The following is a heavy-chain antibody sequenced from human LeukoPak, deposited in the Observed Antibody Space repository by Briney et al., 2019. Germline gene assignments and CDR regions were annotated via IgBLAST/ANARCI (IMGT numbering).Heavy chain of an antibody. CDR1: GFTFSSYS. Sequence: PGGSLRLSCAASGFTFSSYSMNWVRQAPGKGLEWISSISSSSSYIYYADSVKGRFTISRDNAKNSLYLQMNSLRAEDTAVYYCARAPRTSGYYHPPDAFDIWGQGTMVTVSS. V-gene: IGHV3-21*01. CDR3: ARAPRTSGYYHPPDAFDI. D-gene: IGHD3-22*01. J-gene: IGHJ3*02. CDR2: ISSSSSYI.